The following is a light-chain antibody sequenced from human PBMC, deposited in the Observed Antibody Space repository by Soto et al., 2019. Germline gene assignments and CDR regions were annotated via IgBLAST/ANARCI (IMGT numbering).Light chain of an antibody. CDR2: AAS. Sequence: DIQMTQSPSSLSASVGDRVTITCRASQTISNFLNWYQQKPGKPPKLLIYAASSLKSGVPSRFRGCRSGTDFTLTITSLQPEYFATYYCQQTYRTPQAFGQGTKVEI. V-gene: IGKV1-39*01. J-gene: IGKJ1*01. CDR1: QTISNF. CDR3: QQTYRTPQA.